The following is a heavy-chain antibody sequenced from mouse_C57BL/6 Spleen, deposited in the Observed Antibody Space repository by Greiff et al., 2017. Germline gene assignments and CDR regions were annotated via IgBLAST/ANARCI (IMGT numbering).Heavy chain of an antibody. D-gene: IGHD1-1*02. CDR3: ARNYDYGAMDY. CDR1: GYTFTSYW. V-gene: IGHV1-52*01. J-gene: IGHJ4*01. Sequence: QVQLQQPGAELVRPGSSVKLSCKASGYTFTSYWLHWVKQRPIQGLEWIGNIDPSDSETHYNQKFKDKATLTVDKSSSTAYMQLSSLTSEDSAVYYCARNYDYGAMDYWGQGTSATGSS. CDR2: IDPSDSET.